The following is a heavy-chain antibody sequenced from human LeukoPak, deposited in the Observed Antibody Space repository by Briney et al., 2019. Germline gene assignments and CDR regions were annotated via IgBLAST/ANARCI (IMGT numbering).Heavy chain of an antibody. J-gene: IGHJ5*02. V-gene: IGHV3-30*02. CDR2: IRYDGSNK. CDR3: ARDRITIFGVVIPNNWFDP. Sequence: PGGTLRLSCAASGFTFSSYGMHWVRQAPGKGLEWVAFIRYDGSNKYYADSVKGRFTISRDNAKNSLYLQMNSLRAEDTAVYYCARDRITIFGVVIPNNWFDPWGQGTLVTVSS. D-gene: IGHD3-3*01. CDR1: GFTFSSYG.